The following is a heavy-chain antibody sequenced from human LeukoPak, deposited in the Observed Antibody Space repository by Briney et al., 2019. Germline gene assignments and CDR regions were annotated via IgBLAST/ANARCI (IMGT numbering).Heavy chain of an antibody. D-gene: IGHD4-23*01. V-gene: IGHV3-23*01. CDR2: ITGSGITT. Sequence: GGSLRLSCAASGFTFSSYIMNWVRQAPGKGLEWVSVITGSGITTYYADSVKGRFTISRDNSKNTLYLQMNSLRAEDTAVYYCAKALPTVAYAFDIWGQGTMVTVSS. CDR3: AKALPTVAYAFDI. CDR1: GFTFSSYI. J-gene: IGHJ3*02.